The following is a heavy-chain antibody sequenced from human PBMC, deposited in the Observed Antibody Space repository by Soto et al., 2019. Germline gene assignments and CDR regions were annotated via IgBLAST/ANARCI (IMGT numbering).Heavy chain of an antibody. D-gene: IGHD6-13*01. V-gene: IGHV4-39*01. CDR3: ARHEIITADTPFDP. CDR2: IYNSGFT. J-gene: IGHJ5*02. CDR1: GGSINISSNY. Sequence: QLQLQESGPGLVKPSETLSLICSVSGGSINISSNYWGWVRQPPGKGLEWIGAIYNSGFTYYNPSLKSRATISVDTSKNKFFLKLTSVTAADTATYYCARHEIITADTPFDPWGQGILVTVSS.